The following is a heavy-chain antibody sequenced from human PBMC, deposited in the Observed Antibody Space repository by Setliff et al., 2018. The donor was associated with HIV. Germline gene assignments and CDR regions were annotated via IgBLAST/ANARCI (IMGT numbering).Heavy chain of an antibody. Sequence: GGSLRLSCATSGFTFDSYSIIWVRQAPGKGLEWVSYISGLGGGTIYYADSVRGRFTISRDDAEKSVYLQMNSLRAEDAAVYYCARAGVVEGYYYYYYMDVWGKGTTVTVSS. CDR2: ISGLGGGTI. V-gene: IGHV3-48*01. CDR3: ARAGVVEGYYYYYYMDV. D-gene: IGHD2-15*01. J-gene: IGHJ6*03. CDR1: GFTFDSYS.